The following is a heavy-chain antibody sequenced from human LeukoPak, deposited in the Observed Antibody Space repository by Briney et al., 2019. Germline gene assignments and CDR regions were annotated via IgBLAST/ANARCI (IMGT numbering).Heavy chain of an antibody. CDR1: GFTFSSYS. J-gene: IGHJ4*02. V-gene: IGHV3-21*01. D-gene: IGHD6-13*01. Sequence: GGSLRLSCAASGFTFSSYSMNWVRQAPGKGLEWVSSISSSSSYIYYADSVKGRFTISRDNAKNSLYLQMNSLRAEDTAVYYCARDRYSSSSGVDYWGQGTLVTVSS. CDR2: ISSSSSYI. CDR3: ARDRYSSSSGVDY.